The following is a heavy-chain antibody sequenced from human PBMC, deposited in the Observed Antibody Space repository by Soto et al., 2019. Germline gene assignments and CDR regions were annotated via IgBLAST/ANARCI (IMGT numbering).Heavy chain of an antibody. CDR3: ARGSGSYPLPYCDY. J-gene: IGHJ4*02. CDR1: DDSISSGIHY. D-gene: IGHD3-22*01. Sequence: SETLSLTCIVSDDSISSGIHYWTWIRQPPGKGLEWIGYVYYSGSTYYSPSLKSRVTISVDTSRNQISLKLSSVTAAGTAVYYCARGSGSYPLPYCDYWGQGTLVTVSS. CDR2: VYYSGST. V-gene: IGHV4-30-4*01.